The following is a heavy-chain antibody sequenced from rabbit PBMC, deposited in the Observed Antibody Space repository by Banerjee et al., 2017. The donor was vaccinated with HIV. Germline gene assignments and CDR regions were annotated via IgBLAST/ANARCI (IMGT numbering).Heavy chain of an antibody. CDR2: IDTGDGVT. V-gene: IGHV1S40*01. D-gene: IGHD6-1*01. Sequence: QSLEESGGDLVKPGASLTLTCTASGFSFSSSYYGCWVRQAPGKGLEWIACIDTGDGVTYYASWAKGRFTISKTSSTTVTLRMTSLTAADTATYFCAREDGALYAYAIPLWGPGTLVTVS. J-gene: IGHJ4*01. CDR1: GFSFSSSYY. CDR3: AREDGALYAYAIPL.